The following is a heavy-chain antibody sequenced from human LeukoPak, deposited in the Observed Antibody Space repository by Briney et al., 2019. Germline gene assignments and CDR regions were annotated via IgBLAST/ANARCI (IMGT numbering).Heavy chain of an antibody. Sequence: PGGSLRLSCAASGFTFSSYEVNWVRQAPGKGLEWVSYISSSGSTIYYADSMKGRFTISRDNAKNSLYLQMNSLRAEDTAVYYCARIYCSGGSCYYFDYWGQGTLVTVSS. CDR1: GFTFSSYE. V-gene: IGHV3-48*03. CDR2: ISSSGSTI. CDR3: ARIYCSGGSCYYFDY. D-gene: IGHD2-15*01. J-gene: IGHJ4*02.